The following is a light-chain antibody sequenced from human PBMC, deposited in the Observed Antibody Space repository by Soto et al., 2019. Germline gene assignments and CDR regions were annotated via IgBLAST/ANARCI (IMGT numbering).Light chain of an antibody. Sequence: EIVLTQSPGTLSLSPGERATLSCRASQSVISNFLAWYQQKPGQAPRLLIYGASSRATGIPDRFSGSGSGTDSTLTITRLEPEDFAVYFCQQYGTSPVTFGGGTKVEIK. J-gene: IGKJ4*01. V-gene: IGKV3-20*01. CDR2: GAS. CDR3: QQYGTSPVT. CDR1: QSVISNF.